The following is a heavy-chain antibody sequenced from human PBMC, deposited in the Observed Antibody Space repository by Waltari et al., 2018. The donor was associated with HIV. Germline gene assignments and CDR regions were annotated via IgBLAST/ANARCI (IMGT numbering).Heavy chain of an antibody. CDR2: KDHRSEWHH. CDR3: VRDSFGFDT. V-gene: IGHV6-1*01. J-gene: IGHJ5*02. Sequence: QVKLKQSGPGLVEASHSIFLSCVISGDSVSSDTAAWNWVRESPAGGLQWLGNKDHRSEWHHVYSVSLKGRMVINSDTEKNQFSLHLSSVTPGDTATYYCVRDSFGFDTWGEGTLVAVPP. D-gene: IGHD3-3*01. CDR1: GDSVSSDTAA.